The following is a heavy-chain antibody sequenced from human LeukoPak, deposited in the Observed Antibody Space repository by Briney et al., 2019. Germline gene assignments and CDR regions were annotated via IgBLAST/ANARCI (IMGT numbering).Heavy chain of an antibody. CDR1: GFSFSSYS. J-gene: IGHJ6*02. CDR2: IVGSSTII. V-gene: IGHV3-48*01. D-gene: IGHD3-9*01. CDR3: ARMIGDILTGYYYYYGMDV. Sequence: GGSLRLSCAASGFSFSSYSMSWVRQAPGKGLKWLSYIVGSSTIIYYADSVKGRFTISRDNSKNTLYLQMNSLRAEDTAVYYCARMIGDILTGYYYYYGMDVWGQGTTVTVSS.